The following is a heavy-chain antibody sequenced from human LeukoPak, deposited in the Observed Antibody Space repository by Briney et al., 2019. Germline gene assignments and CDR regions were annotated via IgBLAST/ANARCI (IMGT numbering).Heavy chain of an antibody. CDR3: ATDLVIYDSSGCFDL. D-gene: IGHD3-22*01. V-gene: IGHV1-24*01. J-gene: IGHJ2*01. CDR1: GYTLTELS. Sequence: VASVKVSCKVSGYTLTELSMHWVRQAPGKGLEWMGGFDPEDGETIYAQKFQGRVTMTEDTSTDTAYMELSSLRSEDTAVYYCATDLVIYDSSGCFDLWGRGTLVTVSS. CDR2: FDPEDGET.